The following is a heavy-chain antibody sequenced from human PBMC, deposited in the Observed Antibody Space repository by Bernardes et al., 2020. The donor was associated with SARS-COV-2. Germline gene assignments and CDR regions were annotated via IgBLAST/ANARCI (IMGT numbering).Heavy chain of an antibody. Sequence: GVSLRLSCAASEFTFSSYAMSWVRQAPGKGLEWVSGISASGGSTYYADSVKGRFTISRDNSKNTLFLQMNSLRAEDTAVYYCAKVLCLGSSEPYDYWGQGTLVTVSS. J-gene: IGHJ4*02. CDR1: EFTFSSYA. CDR3: AKVLCLGSSEPYDY. D-gene: IGHD3-10*01. V-gene: IGHV3-23*01. CDR2: ISASGGST.